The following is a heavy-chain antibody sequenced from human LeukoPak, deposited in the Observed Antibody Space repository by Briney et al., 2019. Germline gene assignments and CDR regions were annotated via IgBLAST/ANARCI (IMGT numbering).Heavy chain of an antibody. J-gene: IGHJ4*02. CDR2: IYSGGST. D-gene: IGHD3-3*01. CDR1: GFTVSSNY. CDR3: ANSEYYDFWSGSFDY. V-gene: IGHV3-53*01. Sequence: GGSLRLSCAASGFTVSSNYMSWVRQAPGKGLEWVSVIYSGGSTYYADSVKGRFTISRDNSKNTLYLQMNSLRAEDTAVYYCANSEYYDFWSGSFDYWGQGTLVTVSS.